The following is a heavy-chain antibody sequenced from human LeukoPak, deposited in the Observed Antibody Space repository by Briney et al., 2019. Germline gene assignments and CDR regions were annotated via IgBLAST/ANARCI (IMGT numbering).Heavy chain of an antibody. CDR3: ARHALGRYDFWSGTFYYYYYMDV. J-gene: IGHJ6*03. CDR2: INHSGST. D-gene: IGHD3-3*01. V-gene: IGHV4-34*01. CDR1: GGSFSGYY. Sequence: PSETLSLTCAVYGGSFSGYYWSWIRQPPGKGLEWIGEINHSGSTNYNPSLKSRVTISVDTSKNQFSLKLSSVTAADTAVYYCARHALGRYDFWSGTFYYYYYMDVWGKGTTVTVSS.